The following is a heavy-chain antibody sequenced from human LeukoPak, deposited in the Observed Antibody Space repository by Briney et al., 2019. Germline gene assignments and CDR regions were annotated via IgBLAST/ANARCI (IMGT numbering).Heavy chain of an antibody. J-gene: IGHJ3*02. CDR2: IYYSGSA. CDR1: GGSISSYY. CDR3: ARHDKWMATIRGAFDI. V-gene: IGHV4-59*08. D-gene: IGHD5-24*01. Sequence: SETLSLTCTVSGGSISSYYWSWIRQPPGKGLEWIGYIYYSGSANYNPSLKSRVTISVDTSKNQFSLKLSSVTAADTAVYYCARHDKWMATIRGAFDIWGQGTMVTVSS.